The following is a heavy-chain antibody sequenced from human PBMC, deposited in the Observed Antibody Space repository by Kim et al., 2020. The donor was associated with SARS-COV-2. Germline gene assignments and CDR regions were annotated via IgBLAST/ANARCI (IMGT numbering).Heavy chain of an antibody. CDR2: IYYSGIT. CDR3: ARQRRDDFWNVFYYYF. CDR1: GDSISSMSYY. D-gene: IGHD3-3*01. V-gene: IGHV4-39*01. J-gene: IGHJ4*01. Sequence: SETLSLTCTVSGDSISSMSYYWGWIRQPPGKGLEWIGAIYYSGITYYNPSLKSRVAMFVDPSRKQFSLRLSSVTAADTAVYYCARQRRDDFWNVFYYYF.